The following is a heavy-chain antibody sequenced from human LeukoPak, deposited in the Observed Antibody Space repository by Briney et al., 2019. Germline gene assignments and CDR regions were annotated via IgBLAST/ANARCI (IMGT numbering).Heavy chain of an antibody. D-gene: IGHD2/OR15-2a*01. CDR2: VNSDGTTT. CDR3: TSFRGGDFPPV. CDR1: GFTFSSYW. J-gene: IGHJ4*02. Sequence: PGGSLRLSCAASGFTFSSYWMHWVRQAPGKGLVWVSRVNSDGTTTTYADSVRGRFTISRDNAKNTLYPQMNSLRAEDTAVYYCTSFRGGDFPPVWGQGTLVTVSS. V-gene: IGHV3-74*01.